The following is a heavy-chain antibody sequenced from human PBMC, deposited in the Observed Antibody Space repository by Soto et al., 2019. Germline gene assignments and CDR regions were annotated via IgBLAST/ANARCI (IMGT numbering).Heavy chain of an antibody. V-gene: IGHV3-72*01. CDR1: GFTFSDHY. D-gene: IGHD1-26*01. CDR3: ARDSGKESYCDD. Sequence: EVQLVESGGGLGQPGGSQRLSCASSGFTFSDHYMDWVRQAPGNGLEWVGRIRNKANRYTTDYAASLKGRFTISRDNSKDSLSLQMNNQKTEDTAIHYRARDSGKESYCDDWDHGTLATVSS. J-gene: IGHJ4*01. CDR2: IRNKANRYTT.